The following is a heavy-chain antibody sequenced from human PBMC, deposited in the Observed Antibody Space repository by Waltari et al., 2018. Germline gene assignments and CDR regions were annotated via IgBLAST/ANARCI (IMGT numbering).Heavy chain of an antibody. Sequence: QLQLQESGPGLVKPSETLSLTCTVSGGSISTNTHNWGWIRQPPGKGLEWIGPVYYSGSTSYNMSRKSRVTISVDTSKNQFYLDLNSVTAADTAVYYCAGLGRISSNWERSYWFDPWGQGTLVTVSS. D-gene: IGHD1-1*01. CDR2: VYYSGST. V-gene: IGHV4-39*01. J-gene: IGHJ5*02. CDR3: AGLGRISSNWERSYWFDP. CDR1: GGSISTNTHN.